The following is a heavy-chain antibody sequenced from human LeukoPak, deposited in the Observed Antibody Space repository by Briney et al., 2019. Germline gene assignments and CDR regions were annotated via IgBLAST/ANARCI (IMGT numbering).Heavy chain of an antibody. D-gene: IGHD3-22*01. J-gene: IGHJ3*02. Sequence: SETLSLTCTVSGGSISSYYWSWIRQPPGKGLEWIGYIYYSGSTDYNPSLKSRVTISVDTSKNQFSLKLSSVTAADTAVYYCARPPNYYDSSGHGAFDIWGQGTMVTVSS. CDR3: ARPPNYYDSSGHGAFDI. V-gene: IGHV4-59*08. CDR1: GGSISSYY. CDR2: IYYSGST.